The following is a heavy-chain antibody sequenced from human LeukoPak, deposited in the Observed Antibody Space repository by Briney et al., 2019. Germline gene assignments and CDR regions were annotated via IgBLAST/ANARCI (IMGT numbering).Heavy chain of an antibody. Sequence: SETLSLTCTVPGGSISSGSYYWSWIRQPAGKGLEWIGRIYTSGSTNYNPSLKSRVTISVDTSKNQFSLKLSSVTAADTAVYYCARYFCSGTCYHFDYWGQGTLVTVSS. J-gene: IGHJ4*02. CDR3: ARYFCSGTCYHFDY. CDR2: IYTSGST. D-gene: IGHD2-2*01. CDR1: GGSISSGSYY. V-gene: IGHV4-61*02.